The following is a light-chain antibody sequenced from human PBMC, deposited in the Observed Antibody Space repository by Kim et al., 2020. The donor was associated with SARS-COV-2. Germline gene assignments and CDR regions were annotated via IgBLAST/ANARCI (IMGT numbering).Light chain of an antibody. J-gene: IGLJ1*01. V-gene: IGLV2-23*02. CDR1: SSDVGSYNL. Sequence: QSALTQPASVSGSPGQSITISCTGTSSDVGSYNLVSWYQQHPGKAPKLMIYEVSKRPSGVSNRFSGSKSGNTASLTISGLQAEDEADYYCCSYADSNTYVFGTGTKVTV. CDR2: EVS. CDR3: CSYADSNTYV.